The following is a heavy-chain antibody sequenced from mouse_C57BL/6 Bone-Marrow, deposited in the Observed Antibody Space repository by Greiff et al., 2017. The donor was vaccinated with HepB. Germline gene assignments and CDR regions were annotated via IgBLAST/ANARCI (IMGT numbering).Heavy chain of an antibody. V-gene: IGHV2-2*01. CDR1: GFSLTSYG. D-gene: IGHD2-4*01. CDR3: AIRGYDCEGPFSY. Sequence: VKLQQSGPGLVQPSQSLSITCTVSGFSLTSYGVHWVRQSPGKGLEWLGVIWSGGSTDYNAAFISRLSISKDKSKSQVFFKMNSLQADDTAIYYCAIRGYDCEGPFSYWGQGTLVTVSA. CDR2: IWSGGST. J-gene: IGHJ3*01.